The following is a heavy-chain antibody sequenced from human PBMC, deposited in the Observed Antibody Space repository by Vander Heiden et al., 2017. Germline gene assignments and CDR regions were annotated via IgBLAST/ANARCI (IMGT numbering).Heavy chain of an antibody. CDR3: TTEPILLWGSSWYGY. D-gene: IGHD6-13*01. CDR1: GFTFSNAW. CDR2: IKSKTDGGTT. Sequence: EVQLVESGGGLVKPGGSLRLSCAASGFTFSNAWMSWVRQAPGKGLEWVGRIKSKTDGGTTDYAAPVKGRFTISRDDSKNTLYLQMNSLKTEDTAVYYCTTEPILLWGSSWYGYWGQGNLVTVSS. V-gene: IGHV3-15*01. J-gene: IGHJ4*02.